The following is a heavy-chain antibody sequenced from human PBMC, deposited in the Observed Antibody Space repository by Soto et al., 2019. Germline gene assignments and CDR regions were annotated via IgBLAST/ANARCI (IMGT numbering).Heavy chain of an antibody. D-gene: IGHD3-3*01. CDR2: TYYRSKWYN. Sequence: SQTLSLTCAISGDSVSSNSAAWNWIRQSPSRGLEWLGRTYYRSKWYNDYAVSVKSRITINPDTSKNQFSLQLNSVTPEDTAVYYCARAFDSWYGEYDCMDVWGQGTTVTVSS. CDR3: ARAFDSWYGEYDCMDV. J-gene: IGHJ6*02. CDR1: GDSVSSNSAA. V-gene: IGHV6-1*01.